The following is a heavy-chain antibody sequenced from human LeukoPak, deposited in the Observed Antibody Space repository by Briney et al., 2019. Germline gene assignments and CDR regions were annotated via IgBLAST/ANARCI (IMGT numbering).Heavy chain of an antibody. V-gene: IGHV3-20*01. J-gene: IGHJ4*02. Sequence: PGGSLRLSCAASGFTFDDYGISWVRQAPGKGLEWVSGINWNGGSTGYADSVKGRFTVSRDNAKNSLYLQMNSLRAEDTALYHCARGIGSSFELFDYWGQGTLVTVSS. CDR1: GFTFDDYG. CDR3: ARGIGSSFELFDY. D-gene: IGHD6-6*01. CDR2: INWNGGST.